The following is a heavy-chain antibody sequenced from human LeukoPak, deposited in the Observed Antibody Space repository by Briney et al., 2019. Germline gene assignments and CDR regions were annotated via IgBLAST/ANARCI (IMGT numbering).Heavy chain of an antibody. Sequence: PGGSLRLSCAASGFTFSSYSMNWVRQAPGKGLEWVATIKQDGSEKYYVDSVKGRFTISRDNAKNSLYLQMNSLRAEDTAVYYCARPSDTSRLNAFDIWGQGTMVTVSS. CDR1: GFTFSSYS. CDR2: IKQDGSEK. V-gene: IGHV3-7*01. CDR3: ARPSDTSRLNAFDI. D-gene: IGHD2-2*01. J-gene: IGHJ3*02.